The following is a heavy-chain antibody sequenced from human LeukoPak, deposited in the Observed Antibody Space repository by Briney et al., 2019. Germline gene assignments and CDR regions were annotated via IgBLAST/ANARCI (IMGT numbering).Heavy chain of an antibody. CDR3: AKDRSCTGSSCNVGS. CDR1: GFTFSSFA. CDR2: ISGSGGST. Sequence: GGSLRLSCAASGFTFSSFAMSWVRQAPGKGLEWASAISGSGGSTYYADSVKGRFTISRDNSKNTLFLQMNSLRAEDTAVYYCAKDRSCTGSSCNVGSWGQGTMVTVSS. V-gene: IGHV3-23*01. D-gene: IGHD2-2*01. J-gene: IGHJ3*01.